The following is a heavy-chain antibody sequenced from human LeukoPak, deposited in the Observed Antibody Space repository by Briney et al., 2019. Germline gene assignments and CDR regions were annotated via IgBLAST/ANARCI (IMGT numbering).Heavy chain of an antibody. Sequence: PSETLSLTCTVSGGSISSSSYYWGWIRQPPGKGLEWIGSIYYTGTSYYNASLKSRVTVSVDTSKNLFSLKLSSVTAADTAVYYCARGFNSREFVDFDYWGQGTLVTVSS. CDR3: ARGFNSREFVDFDY. CDR2: IYYTGTS. D-gene: IGHD3-10*01. CDR1: GGSISSSSYY. J-gene: IGHJ4*02. V-gene: IGHV4-39*07.